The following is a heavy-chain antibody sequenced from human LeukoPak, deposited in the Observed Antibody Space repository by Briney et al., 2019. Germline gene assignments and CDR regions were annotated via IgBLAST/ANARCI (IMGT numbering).Heavy chain of an antibody. D-gene: IGHD2-8*01. J-gene: IGHJ4*02. V-gene: IGHV3-48*03. CDR1: GFCFSSYV. CDR3: ARDYYWYDY. CDR2: ISSSGSTI. Sequence: GGSLRLSCAASGFCFSSYVMNWVRQAPGKGLEWVSYISSSGSTINYADSVKGRFTISRDNAKNSLYLQMNSLRAEDTSVYYCARDYYWYDYWGQGTLVTVSS.